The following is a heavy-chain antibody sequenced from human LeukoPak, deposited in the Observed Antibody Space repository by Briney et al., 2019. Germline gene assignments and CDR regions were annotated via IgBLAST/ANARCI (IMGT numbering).Heavy chain of an antibody. J-gene: IGHJ4*02. Sequence: ASVKVSCKASGYTFTGYYMHWVRQAPGQGLEWMGWINPNSGGTNYAQKFQGRVTMTRDTSISTAYMELSRLKSDDTAVYYCARYYYDTSGYFDYWGQGTLVTVSS. CDR1: GYTFTGYY. D-gene: IGHD3-22*01. CDR3: ARYYYDTSGYFDY. V-gene: IGHV1-2*02. CDR2: INPNSGGT.